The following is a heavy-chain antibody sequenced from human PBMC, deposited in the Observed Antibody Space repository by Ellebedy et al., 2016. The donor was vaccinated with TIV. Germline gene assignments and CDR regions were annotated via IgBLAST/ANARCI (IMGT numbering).Heavy chain of an antibody. Sequence: SVKVSCKASGGPFSGSAISWVRQAPGQGLEWMGGINPIFGITNYAKKFQGRVTITADASTSTAYMDLRSLRSEDTAVYYCARAATYYYTSGSYFDYWGQGTPVTVSS. CDR1: GGPFSGSA. D-gene: IGHD3-10*01. V-gene: IGHV1-69*13. CDR2: INPIFGIT. CDR3: ARAATYYYTSGSYFDY. J-gene: IGHJ4*02.